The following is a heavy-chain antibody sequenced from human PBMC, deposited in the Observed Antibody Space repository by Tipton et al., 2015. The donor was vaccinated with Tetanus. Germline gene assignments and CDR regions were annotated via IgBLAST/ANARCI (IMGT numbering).Heavy chain of an antibody. CDR2: ISAYNGNT. CDR1: GYTFTSYG. CDR3: ARDHYVSSGYGRRDY. V-gene: IGHV1-18*01. Sequence: QSGPEVKKPGASVKVSCKASGYTFTSYGISWVRQAPGQGLEWMGWISAYNGNTNYAQKLQGRVPMTTDTSTSTAYMELRSLRADDASVYYCARDHYVSSGYGRRDYWGQGTLVTVSS. D-gene: IGHD3-22*01. J-gene: IGHJ4*02.